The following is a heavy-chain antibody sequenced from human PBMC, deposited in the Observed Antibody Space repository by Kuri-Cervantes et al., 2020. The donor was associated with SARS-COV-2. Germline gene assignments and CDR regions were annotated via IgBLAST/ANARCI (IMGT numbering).Heavy chain of an antibody. CDR3: ARDVNIVVVPAYYYGMDV. Sequence: GESLKISCAASGFTFSSYGMHWVRQAPGKGLEWVSSISSSSSYIYYADSVKGRFTISRDNAKNSLYLLMNSLRAEDTAVYYCARDVNIVVVPAYYYGMDVWGQGTTVTVSS. V-gene: IGHV3-21*01. CDR1: GFTFSSYG. D-gene: IGHD2-2*01. J-gene: IGHJ6*02. CDR2: ISSSSSYI.